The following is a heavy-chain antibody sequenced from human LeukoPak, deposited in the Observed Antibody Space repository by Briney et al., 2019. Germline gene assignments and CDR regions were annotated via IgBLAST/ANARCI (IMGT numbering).Heavy chain of an antibody. J-gene: IGHJ6*03. Sequence: SDTLSLTCTVSGHSLSSYYWSWIRQPPGKGLEWIGYIYYSGSTNYNPSLTSRVTISVDTSQNQFSLKLSSVTAADTAVYYCARASFYYDSSGYPRYYMDVWGKGTTVTVSS. CDR2: IYYSGST. D-gene: IGHD3-22*01. CDR1: GHSLSSYY. V-gene: IGHV4-59*07. CDR3: ARASFYYDSSGYPRYYMDV.